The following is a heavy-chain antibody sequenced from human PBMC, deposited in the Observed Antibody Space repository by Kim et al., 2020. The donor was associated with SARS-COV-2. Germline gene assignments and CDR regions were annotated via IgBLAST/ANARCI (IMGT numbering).Heavy chain of an antibody. CDR3: TTARGEFDY. CDR1: GFTFGDYA. CDR2: IRSKAYGGTT. Sequence: GGSLRLSCTASGFTFGDYAMSWVRQAPGKGLEWVGFIRSKAYGGTTEYAASVKGRFTISRDDSKSIAYLQMNSLKTEDTAVYYCTTARGEFDYWGQGTLVTVSS. J-gene: IGHJ4*02. V-gene: IGHV3-49*04. D-gene: IGHD3-16*01.